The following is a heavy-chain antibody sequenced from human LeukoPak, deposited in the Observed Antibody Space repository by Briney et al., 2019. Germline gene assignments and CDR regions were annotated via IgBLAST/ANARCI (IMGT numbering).Heavy chain of an antibody. CDR3: ARASLYYEILTGYSTDAFDI. CDR1: GGSISSYY. D-gene: IGHD3-9*01. Sequence: SETLSLTCTVSGGSISSYYWSWIRQPPGKGLEWIGYIYYSGSTNYNPSLKSRVTISVDTSKNQFSLKLSSVTAADTAVYYCARASLYYEILTGYSTDAFDIWGQGTMVTVSS. V-gene: IGHV4-59*01. CDR2: IYYSGST. J-gene: IGHJ3*02.